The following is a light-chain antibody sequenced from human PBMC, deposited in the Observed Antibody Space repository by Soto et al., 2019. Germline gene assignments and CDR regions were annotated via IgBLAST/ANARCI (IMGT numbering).Light chain of an antibody. Sequence: FMLTQPHSVSESPGKTVTISCTGSSGRIASNYVQWFQQRPGSAPTTVIYEDNKRPSGVPDRFSGSIDSSSNSASLTISGLKTEDEADYYWQSYGENNQVVGGGTKLTVL. CDR3: QSYGENNQV. J-gene: IGLJ3*02. CDR1: SGRIASNY. CDR2: EDN. V-gene: IGLV6-57*02.